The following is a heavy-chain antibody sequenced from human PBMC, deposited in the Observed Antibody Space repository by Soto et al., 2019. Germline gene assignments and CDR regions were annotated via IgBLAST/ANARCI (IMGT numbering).Heavy chain of an antibody. Sequence: PGGSLRLSCVGSGFTFSSYGTHWVRQAPGKGLECVAVISDTGSSHYYAASVEGRFTISRENSENTLSLHMDRLRVEDTAVYYCAKDRGGDCPDNSCYFGADYWGQGTPVTVSS. CDR2: ISDTGSSH. V-gene: IGHV3-30*18. J-gene: IGHJ4*02. CDR1: GFTFSSYG. D-gene: IGHD2-2*01. CDR3: AKDRGGDCPDNSCYFGADY.